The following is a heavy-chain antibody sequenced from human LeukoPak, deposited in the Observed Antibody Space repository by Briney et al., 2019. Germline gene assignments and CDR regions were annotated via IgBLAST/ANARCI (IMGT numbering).Heavy chain of an antibody. CDR3: ARESALRYFDY. D-gene: IGHD3-9*01. CDR1: GLTVSTNY. V-gene: IGHV3-66*01. Sequence: PGGSLRLSCAASGLTVSTNYMSWVRQAPTKGLEWVSVVYSGGSTYYADSVKGRFTISRDSSKNTLYLQMNSLRAEDTAVYYCARESALRYFDYWGQGTLVTVSS. CDR2: VYSGGST. J-gene: IGHJ4*02.